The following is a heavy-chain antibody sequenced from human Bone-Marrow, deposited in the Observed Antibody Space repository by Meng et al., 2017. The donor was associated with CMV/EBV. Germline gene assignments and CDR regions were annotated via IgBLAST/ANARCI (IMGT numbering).Heavy chain of an antibody. D-gene: IGHD3-22*01. CDR3: ARDPLFQSSPNPFYDSSGYPNYALGYAFDI. V-gene: IGHV1-2*02. Sequence: ASVKVSCKASGYTFTGYYMHWVRQAPGQGLEWMGWINPNSGGTNYAQKFQGRVTMTRDTSISTAYMELSRLRSDDTAVYYCARDPLFQSSPNPFYDSSGYPNYALGYAFDIWGQGTMGTVS. CDR1: GYTFTGYY. J-gene: IGHJ3*02. CDR2: INPNSGGT.